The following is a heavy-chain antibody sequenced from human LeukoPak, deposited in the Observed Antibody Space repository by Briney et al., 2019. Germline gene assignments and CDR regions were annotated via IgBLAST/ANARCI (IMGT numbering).Heavy chain of an antibody. CDR3: ARQAIMQLALFDY. CDR1: GYTFTGYY. V-gene: IGHV1-46*01. J-gene: IGHJ4*02. CDR2: INPSGGST. D-gene: IGHD6-6*01. Sequence: ASVKLSCKAFGYTFTGYYMHWVRQAPGQGLEWMGIINPSGGSTSYAQKFQGRVTMTRDMSTSTVYMELSSLRSEDTAVYYCARQAIMQLALFDYWGQGTLVTVSS.